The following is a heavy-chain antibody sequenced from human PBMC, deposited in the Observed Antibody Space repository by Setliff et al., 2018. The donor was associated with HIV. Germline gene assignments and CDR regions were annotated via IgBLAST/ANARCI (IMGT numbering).Heavy chain of an antibody. V-gene: IGHV4-39*01. CDR1: GGSISSSNYY. CDR2: ISYSGRT. D-gene: IGHD6-19*01. CDR3: TRRRGVRDSSGWYGISWFDP. J-gene: IGHJ5*02. Sequence: PSETRSLTCSVSGGSISSSNYYWGWIRQPPGKGLQWIGSISYSGRTYYNPSLKSRLTISADTSKNQFSLKLTSVTASDTAVYYCTRRRGVRDSSGWYGISWFDPWGQGTLVTVSS.